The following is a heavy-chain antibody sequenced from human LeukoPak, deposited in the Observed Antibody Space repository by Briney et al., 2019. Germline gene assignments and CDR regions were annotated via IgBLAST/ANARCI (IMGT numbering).Heavy chain of an antibody. Sequence: SETLSLTCTVSGGSLNSYYWSWIRQPPGKGLEWIGYIYYTGSTNYNPSLKSRVTMSLDTSKNQFSLKLSSVPAADTAVYYCARGIGYCSTTGCYAYYYGMDVWDQETTVTVSS. CDR1: GGSLNSYY. J-gene: IGHJ6*02. D-gene: IGHD2-2*01. CDR2: IYYTGST. V-gene: IGHV4-59*01. CDR3: ARGIGYCSTTGCYAYYYGMDV.